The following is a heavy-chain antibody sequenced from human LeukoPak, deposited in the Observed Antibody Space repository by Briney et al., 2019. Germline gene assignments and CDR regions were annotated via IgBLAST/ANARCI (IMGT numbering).Heavy chain of an antibody. Sequence: GTSVKVSCKASGFTFTSSAMQWGRQARGQRLEWIGWIVVGSGNTNYAQKFQERVTITRDMSTSTAYMELSSLRSEDTAVYYCAADPSTYYYDSSGYSAFDIWGQGTMVTVSS. J-gene: IGHJ3*02. CDR1: GFTFTSSA. V-gene: IGHV1-58*02. D-gene: IGHD3-22*01. CDR3: AADPSTYYYDSSGYSAFDI. CDR2: IVVGSGNT.